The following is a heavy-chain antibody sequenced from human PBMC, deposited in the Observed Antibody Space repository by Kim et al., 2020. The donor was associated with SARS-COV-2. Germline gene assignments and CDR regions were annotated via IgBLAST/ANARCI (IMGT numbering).Heavy chain of an antibody. CDR2: IYYSGST. CDR1: GGSISSYY. CDR3: ARDDYYDSNEV. D-gene: IGHD3-22*01. Sequence: SETLSLTCTVSGGSISSYYWSWIRQPPGKGLEWIGYIYYSGSTNYNPSLKSRVTISVDTSKNQFSLKLSSVTAADTAVYYCARDDYYDSNEVWGQGTLVTVSS. J-gene: IGHJ4*02. V-gene: IGHV4-59*01.